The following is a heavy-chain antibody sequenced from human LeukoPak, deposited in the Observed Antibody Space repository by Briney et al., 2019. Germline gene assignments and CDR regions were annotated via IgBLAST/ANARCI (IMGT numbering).Heavy chain of an antibody. D-gene: IGHD5-24*01. J-gene: IGHJ4*02. V-gene: IGHV3-30*04. CDR3: ARRRDGYNPELDY. CDR1: GFTFSRPA. CDR2: ISNDGMRK. Sequence: PGGSLILSCAASGFTFSRPAMHWVRQPPGKGLEWMAVISNDGMRKFHADSVKGRFTISRDNSKNTLYLQMDSLTTEDTALYYCARRRDGYNPELDYWGQGTLVTVSS.